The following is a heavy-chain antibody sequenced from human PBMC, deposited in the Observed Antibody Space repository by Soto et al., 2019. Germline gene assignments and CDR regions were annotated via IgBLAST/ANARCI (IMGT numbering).Heavy chain of an antibody. D-gene: IGHD2-2*01. CDR3: ARSQGSRTSLEIYYYYYYGMDV. CDR2: IIPISDTT. CDR1: GGTFSSYA. J-gene: IGHJ6*02. Sequence: QVQLVQSGAEVKKPGSSVKVSCKASGGTFSSYAISWVRQAPGQGLEWMGGIIPISDTTNYAQKFQGRVTIPADESTSTAYMELSSLRSEDTAVYYCARSQGSRTSLEIYYYYYYGMDVWGQGTTVTVSS. V-gene: IGHV1-69*01.